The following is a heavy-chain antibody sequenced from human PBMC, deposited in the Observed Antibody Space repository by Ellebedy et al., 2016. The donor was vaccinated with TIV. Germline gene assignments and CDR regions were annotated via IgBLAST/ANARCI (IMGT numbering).Heavy chain of an antibody. CDR3: ARGGGSRLNYAFDI. D-gene: IGHD3-10*01. V-gene: IGHV3-48*04. J-gene: IGHJ3*02. CDR2: IGSSITTI. CDR1: RFTFSTYS. Sequence: PGGSLRLSCAASRFTFSTYSMNWVRQAPGKGLEWVSYIGSSITTIYYPDSVKGRFTISRDNAQNSLYLQKNSLRAEDTAVYYCARGGGSRLNYAFDIWGPGTMVTVSS.